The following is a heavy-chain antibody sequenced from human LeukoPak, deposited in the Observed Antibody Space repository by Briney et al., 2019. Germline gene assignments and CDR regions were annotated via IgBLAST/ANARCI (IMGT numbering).Heavy chain of an antibody. J-gene: IGHJ4*02. D-gene: IGHD4-23*01. Sequence: GGSLRLSCAASGFSVMNNYMVWVRQAPGKGLEWVSVIYSSGSIHYTDSVKGRFTVSRETTKNIILLSLSSLRDEDTAVYYCARGGRDGGFDYWGQGTLVTVSS. CDR2: IYSSGSI. CDR3: ARGGRDGGFDY. V-gene: IGHV3-66*01. CDR1: GFSVMNNY.